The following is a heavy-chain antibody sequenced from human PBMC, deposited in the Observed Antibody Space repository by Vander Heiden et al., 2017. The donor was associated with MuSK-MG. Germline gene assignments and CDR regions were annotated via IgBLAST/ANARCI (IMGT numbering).Heavy chain of an antibody. V-gene: IGHV4-39*01. D-gene: IGHD1-26*01. Sequence: QLQLQESGPGLVKPSETLSLTCPGSGGPISSSSYYWGWIRQPPGKGLEWIGSIYYSGSTYYNPSLKSRVTISVDTSKNQFSLKLSSVTAADTAVYYCAARGELGRTDDYWGQGTLVTVSS. CDR3: AARGELGRTDDY. J-gene: IGHJ4*02. CDR2: IYYSGST. CDR1: GGPISSSSYY.